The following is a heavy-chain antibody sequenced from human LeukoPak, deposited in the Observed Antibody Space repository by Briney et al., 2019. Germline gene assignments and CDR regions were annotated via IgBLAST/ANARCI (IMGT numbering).Heavy chain of an antibody. CDR3: ARREMSTKAFDV. D-gene: IGHD5-24*01. CDR1: GYSFPNYW. CDR2: IYPGDSDT. J-gene: IGHJ3*01. Sequence: GASVKISCTGSGYSFPNYWIGWVRQMPGRGLEWMGIIYPGDSDTRYSPSFQGQVTISAAKSISTAYLQWSSLKASDTAMYYCARREMSTKAFDVWGQGTMVTVSS. V-gene: IGHV5-51*01.